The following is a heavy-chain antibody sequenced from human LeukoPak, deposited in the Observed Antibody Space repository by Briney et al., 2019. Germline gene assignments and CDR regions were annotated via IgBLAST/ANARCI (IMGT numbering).Heavy chain of an antibody. CDR3: ARDLWRGSGSYSVFSLDY. CDR1: GFTFSSYA. J-gene: IGHJ4*02. Sequence: GGSLRLSCAASGFTFSSYAMHWVRQAPGKGLEWVAVISYDGSNKYYADSVKGRFTISRDNSKNTLYLQMNSLRAEDTAVYYCARDLWRGSGSYSVFSLDYWGQGTLVTVSS. V-gene: IGHV3-30*04. CDR2: ISYDGSNK. D-gene: IGHD3-10*01.